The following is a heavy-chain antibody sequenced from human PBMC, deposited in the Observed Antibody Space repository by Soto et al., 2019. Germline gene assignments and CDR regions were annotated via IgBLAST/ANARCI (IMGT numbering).Heavy chain of an antibody. V-gene: IGHV1-69*13. CDR1: GGTFSSYA. CDR3: ARHWQSNFGYYYYGMDV. D-gene: IGHD3-3*01. Sequence: GASVKVSCKASGGTFSSYAISWVRQAPGQGLEWMGGIIPIFGTANYAQKFQGRVTITADESTSTAYMELSSLRSEDTAVYYCARHWQSNFGYYYYGMDVWGQGTTVTAS. J-gene: IGHJ6*02. CDR2: IIPIFGTA.